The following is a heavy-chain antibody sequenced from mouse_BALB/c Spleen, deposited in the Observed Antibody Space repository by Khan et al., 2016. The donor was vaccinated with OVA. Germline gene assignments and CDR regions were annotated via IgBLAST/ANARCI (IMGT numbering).Heavy chain of an antibody. J-gene: IGHJ2*01. CDR2: ISTYSGRT. Sequence: VQLQESGPELVRPGVSVKISCKGSGYTFTDYAMYWVKQSHAKSLEWIGLISTYSGRTNYNQKFKGKVTMTVDKSSSAAYMELARLPSEDPAICYGARPAYDGYYDYWGQGTALTVSS. V-gene: IGHV1S137*01. D-gene: IGHD2-3*01. CDR3: ARPAYDGYYDY. CDR1: GYTFTDYA.